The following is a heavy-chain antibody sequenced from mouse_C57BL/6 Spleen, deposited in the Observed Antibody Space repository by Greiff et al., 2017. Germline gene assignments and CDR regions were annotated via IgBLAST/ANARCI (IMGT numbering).Heavy chain of an antibody. Sequence: QVQLQQSGAELVKPGASVKLSCKASGYTFTSYWMHWVKQRPGQGLEWIGMIHPNSGSTNYNEKFKSKATLTVDKSSSTAYMQLSSLTAEDSAVYYCSYDGYRYFDVWGTGTTVTVSS. CDR2: IHPNSGST. J-gene: IGHJ1*03. D-gene: IGHD2-3*01. CDR1: GYTFTSYW. V-gene: IGHV1-64*01. CDR3: SYDGYRYFDV.